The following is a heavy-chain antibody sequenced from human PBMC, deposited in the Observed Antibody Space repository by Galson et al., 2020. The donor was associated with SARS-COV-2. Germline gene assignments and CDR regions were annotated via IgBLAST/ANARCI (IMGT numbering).Heavy chain of an antibody. CDR2: IYWDDDK. J-gene: IGHJ4*01. Sequence: SGPTLVKPTQTLTLTCTLSGFSLSTSGVGVGWIRQPPGKALEWLALIYWDDDKLYNPSLKSRLTITKDTSKNQVVLTVTNMDPVDTATYFCAHSTILTGYLDFFDYWGHGSLVTVSS. CDR3: AHSTILTGYLDFFDY. CDR1: GFSLSTSGVG. D-gene: IGHD3-9*01. V-gene: IGHV2-5*02.